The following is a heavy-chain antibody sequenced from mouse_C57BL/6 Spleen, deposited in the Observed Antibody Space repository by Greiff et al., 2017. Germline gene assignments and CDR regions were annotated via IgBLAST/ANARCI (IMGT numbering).Heavy chain of an antibody. CDR3: ARHSRDYGRYGSSYDAMDY. D-gene: IGHD1-1*01. CDR1: GFTFSDYG. CDR2: ISNLAYSI. Sequence: EVKLVESGGGLVQPGGSLKLSCAASGFTFSDYGMAWVRQAPRKGPEWVAFISNLAYSIYYADTVTGRFTISRENAKNTLYLEMSRLRSEDTAMYYCARHSRDYGRYGSSYDAMDYWGQGTSVTVSS. V-gene: IGHV5-15*01. J-gene: IGHJ4*01.